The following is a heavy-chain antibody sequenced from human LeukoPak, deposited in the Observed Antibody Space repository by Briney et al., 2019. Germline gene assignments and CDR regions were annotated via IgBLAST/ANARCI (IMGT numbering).Heavy chain of an antibody. Sequence: ASVKVSCKASGYTFTSYGISWVRQAPGQGLEWMGWISAYDGNTNYAQKLQGRVTMTTDTSTSTAYMELRSLRSDDTAVYYCASGSLHSSGWYPEGEFDYWGQGTLVTVSS. V-gene: IGHV1-18*01. J-gene: IGHJ4*02. CDR1: GYTFTSYG. CDR2: ISAYDGNT. CDR3: ASGSLHSSGWYPEGEFDY. D-gene: IGHD6-19*01.